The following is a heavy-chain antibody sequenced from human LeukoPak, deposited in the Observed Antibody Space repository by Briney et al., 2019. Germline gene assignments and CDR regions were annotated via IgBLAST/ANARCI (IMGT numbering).Heavy chain of an antibody. D-gene: IGHD6-13*01. CDR2: IKQDGSEK. V-gene: IGHV3-7*01. CDR1: GFTFSSYW. Sequence: GGSLRLSCAASGFTFSSYWMSWVRQAPGKGLEWVANIKQDGSEKYYVDSVKGRFTISRDNAKNSLYLQMNSLRAEDTAVYYCARDRRSPAWQQPLYWGQGTLVTDSS. J-gene: IGHJ4*02. CDR3: ARDRRSPAWQQPLY.